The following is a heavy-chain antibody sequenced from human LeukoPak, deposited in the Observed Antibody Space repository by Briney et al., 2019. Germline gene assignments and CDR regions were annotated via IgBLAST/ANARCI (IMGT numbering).Heavy chain of an antibody. Sequence: PGGSLRLSCAASGFTFSTYGVHWVRQAPGKGLEWLTDIWYDGSNKYYTDSVKGRFTISRDNSKNTLYLQMSSLRAEDTAVYYCARDSNSYGSGATIDYWGQGTLVAVSS. CDR1: GFTFSTYG. CDR2: IWYDGSNK. V-gene: IGHV3-33*01. CDR3: ARDSNSYGSGATIDY. J-gene: IGHJ4*02. D-gene: IGHD3-10*01.